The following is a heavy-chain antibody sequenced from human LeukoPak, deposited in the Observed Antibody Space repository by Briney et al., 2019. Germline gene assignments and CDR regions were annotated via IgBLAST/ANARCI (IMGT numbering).Heavy chain of an antibody. CDR3: ARVPPLIAVVGGYFDY. V-gene: IGHV4-30-4*08. Sequence: SETLSLTCTVSGGSISSGDYYWSWIRQPPGKGLEWIGYIYYSGSTYYNPSLKSRVTISVDTSKNQFSLKLSSVTAADTAVYYCARVPPLIAVVGGYFDYWGQGTLATVSS. CDR1: GGSISSGDYY. D-gene: IGHD6-19*01. CDR2: IYYSGST. J-gene: IGHJ4*02.